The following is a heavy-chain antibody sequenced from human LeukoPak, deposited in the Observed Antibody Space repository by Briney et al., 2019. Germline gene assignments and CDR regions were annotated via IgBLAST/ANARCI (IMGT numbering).Heavy chain of an antibody. D-gene: IGHD3-9*01. CDR2: VSSSGTS. CDR1: RGSITSSSHN. V-gene: IGHV4-39*01. Sequence: PAETLSLTCTVSRGSITSSSHNWGWIRQPPGKGPEWIGSVSSSGTSNHSPSLKSRLTLSIDTSKSQLSLNLRSVTAADTAIYYCARHTTYYDVLTGIPGFYFDFWGQGSLVTVTP. J-gene: IGHJ4*02. CDR3: ARHTTYYDVLTGIPGFYFDF.